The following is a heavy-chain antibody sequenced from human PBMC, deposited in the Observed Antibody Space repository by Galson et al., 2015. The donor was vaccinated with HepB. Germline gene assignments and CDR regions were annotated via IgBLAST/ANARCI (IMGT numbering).Heavy chain of an antibody. Sequence: SVKVSCKASGYTFTSYYMHWVQQAPGQGLEWMGIINPSGGSTSYAQKFQGRVTMTRDASTSTVYMELSSLRSEDTAVYYCARTPDYDFWSGYYGMDVWGQGTTVTVSS. CDR1: GYTFTSYY. D-gene: IGHD3-3*01. CDR3: ARTPDYDFWSGYYGMDV. V-gene: IGHV1-46*01. CDR2: INPSGGST. J-gene: IGHJ6*02.